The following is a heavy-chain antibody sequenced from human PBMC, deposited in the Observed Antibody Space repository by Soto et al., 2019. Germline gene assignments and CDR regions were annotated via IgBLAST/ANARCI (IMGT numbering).Heavy chain of an antibody. Sequence: EVQLLESGGGLVQPGGSLRLSCAASGFTFTTYDMSWVRQAPGKGLEWVSVISGSGGTTYYADSVKGRFTISRDKSKNTLYLQMNSMRAEATAVYYCAKDPRYCSSSSCYEGSTGYYHYYMAVLGKGTTVTVSS. CDR3: AKDPRYCSSSSCYEGSTGYYHYYMAV. CDR1: GFTFTTYD. V-gene: IGHV3-23*01. J-gene: IGHJ6*03. CDR2: ISGSGGTT. D-gene: IGHD2-2*01.